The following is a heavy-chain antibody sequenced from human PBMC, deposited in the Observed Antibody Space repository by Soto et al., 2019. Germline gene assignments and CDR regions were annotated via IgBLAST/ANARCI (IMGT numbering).Heavy chain of an antibody. CDR2: INHSGST. V-gene: IGHV4-34*01. D-gene: IGHD5-12*01. CDR3: GGNSVATISSFDY. Sequence: PSETLSLTCAVYGESFSGYEWSWIRQPPGKGLEWIGDINHSGSTNYNPSLMSRVTMLVENNKNKLLLMLIYVLTADTAVYYCGGNSVATISSFDYWGQGTLVTVSS. J-gene: IGHJ4*02. CDR1: GESFSGYE.